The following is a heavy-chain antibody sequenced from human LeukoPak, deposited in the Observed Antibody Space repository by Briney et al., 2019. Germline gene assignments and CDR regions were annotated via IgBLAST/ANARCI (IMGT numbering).Heavy chain of an antibody. CDR1: GGSISSGGYS. D-gene: IGHD3-9*01. Sequence: PSQTLSLTCAVSGGSISSGGYSWSWIRQPPGKGLEWIGYSYYSGSTNYNPSLTSRVTISIDTSKKHFSLKLSSVSAADTAVYYCARRRVLTGSSRGDAFDIWGQGTVVTVSS. CDR3: ARRRVLTGSSRGDAFDI. CDR2: SYYSGST. V-gene: IGHV4-30-4*07. J-gene: IGHJ3*02.